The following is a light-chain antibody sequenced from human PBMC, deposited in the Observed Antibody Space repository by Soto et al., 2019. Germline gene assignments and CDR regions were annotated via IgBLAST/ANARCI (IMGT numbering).Light chain of an antibody. CDR2: AAS. CDR1: QSVSSNY. Sequence: EFGSTQTLGILSSSPWETATLSYRASQSVSSNYLAWFQQKPGQAPRLLIYAASSRAAGIPDRFSGSGSGTDFTLTSIRLEPEDFAVYYCQQYGRSGTFGQGTKVDIK. V-gene: IGKV3-20*01. J-gene: IGKJ1*01. CDR3: QQYGRSGT.